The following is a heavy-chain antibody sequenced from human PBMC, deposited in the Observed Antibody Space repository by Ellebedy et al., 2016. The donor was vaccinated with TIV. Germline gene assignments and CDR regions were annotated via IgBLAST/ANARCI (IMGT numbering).Heavy chain of an antibody. CDR1: GFTFSNAW. D-gene: IGHD1-26*01. CDR2: ISGSGGST. CDR3: AKDSEARGYFDY. Sequence: GESLKISCATSGFTFSNAWMSWVRQAPGKGLEWVSAISGSGGSTYYADSVKGRFTISRDNSKNTLYLQMNSLRAEDTAVYYCAKDSEARGYFDYWGQGTLVTVSS. V-gene: IGHV3-23*01. J-gene: IGHJ4*02.